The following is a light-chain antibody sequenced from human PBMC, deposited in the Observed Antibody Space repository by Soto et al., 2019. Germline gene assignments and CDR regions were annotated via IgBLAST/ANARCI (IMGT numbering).Light chain of an antibody. CDR1: QNIVRY. V-gene: IGKV1-39*01. Sequence: DIQMTQSPSSLSASVGDRVVITCRASQNIVRYLNWYQQKPGQAPKLLIYTTFTLQSGVPSRVPGGGSGTEFTLTISSLQTEDFATYYCHQSYSNPQSFGQGTWV. CDR3: HQSYSNPQS. J-gene: IGKJ1*01. CDR2: TTF.